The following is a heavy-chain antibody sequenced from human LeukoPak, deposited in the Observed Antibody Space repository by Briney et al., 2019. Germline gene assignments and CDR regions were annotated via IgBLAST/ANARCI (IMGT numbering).Heavy chain of an antibody. CDR2: ITTSDGNT. Sequence: GGNLRFSCAASSFTFSGYTLSWVRQAPGKGLEGVSTITTSDGNTYYADTVKGRFTVSRDNSKNTLFLQMNSLRAEDTAVYYCAKDGGLWVSAHWGDSWGRGTLVTVSA. CDR3: AKDGGLWVSAHWGDS. J-gene: IGHJ4*02. D-gene: IGHD7-27*01. CDR1: SFTFSGYT. V-gene: IGHV3-23*01.